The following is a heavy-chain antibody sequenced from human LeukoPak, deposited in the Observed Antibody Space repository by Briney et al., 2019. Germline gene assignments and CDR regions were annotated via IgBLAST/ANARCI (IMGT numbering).Heavy chain of an antibody. D-gene: IGHD3-22*01. CDR1: GFTVSSYS. J-gene: IGHJ4*02. CDR2: ISSSSSYI. Sequence: GGSLRLSCAASGFTVSSYSMNWVRQAPGKGLEWVSSISSSSSYIYYADSVKGRFTISRDNAKNSLYLQMNSLRAEDTAVYYCARDLGNYYDSSGYYYVGGDFDYWGQGTLVTVSS. V-gene: IGHV3-21*01. CDR3: ARDLGNYYDSSGYYYVGGDFDY.